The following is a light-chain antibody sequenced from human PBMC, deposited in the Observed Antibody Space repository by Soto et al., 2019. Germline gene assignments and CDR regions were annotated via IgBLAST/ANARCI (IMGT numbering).Light chain of an antibody. J-gene: IGKJ2*01. Sequence: EIVMTQSPATLSVSPGERASLSCRASQSVGSNLAWYQQTAGQAPRLLIYGASTRPTGIPARFSGSGSGTEFTLTISSLQSEDFAVYYCQQYTNWPYTFGQGTKLEIK. CDR3: QQYTNWPYT. CDR2: GAS. CDR1: QSVGSN. V-gene: IGKV3-15*01.